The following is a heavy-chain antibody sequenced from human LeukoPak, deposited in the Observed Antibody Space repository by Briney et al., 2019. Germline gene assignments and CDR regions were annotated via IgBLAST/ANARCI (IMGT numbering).Heavy chain of an antibody. Sequence: SQTLSLTCAVSGGSISSGGYSWSWIRQPPGKGLEWIGYIYHSGSTYYNPSLKSRVTISVDTSKNQFSLKLSSVTAADTAVYYCARSEYYYDSSGWWERPFFDYWGQGTLVTVSS. CDR3: ARSEYYYDSSGWWERPFFDY. CDR1: GGSISSGGYS. J-gene: IGHJ4*02. V-gene: IGHV4-30-2*01. CDR2: IYHSGST. D-gene: IGHD3-22*01.